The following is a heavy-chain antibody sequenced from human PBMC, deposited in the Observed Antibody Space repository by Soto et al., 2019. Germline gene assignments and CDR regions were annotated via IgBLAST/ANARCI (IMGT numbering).Heavy chain of an antibody. D-gene: IGHD5-12*01. Sequence: PSETLSLTCTVSGGSISSGDYYWSWIRQPPGKGLEWIGYIYYSGSTYYNPSLKSRVTISVDTSKNQFSLKLSSVTAADTAVYYCAGDKIVATKIGDYYSGMDVWGQGTTVTVSS. CDR3: AGDKIVATKIGDYYSGMDV. J-gene: IGHJ6*02. CDR1: GGSISSGDYY. V-gene: IGHV4-30-4*01. CDR2: IYYSGST.